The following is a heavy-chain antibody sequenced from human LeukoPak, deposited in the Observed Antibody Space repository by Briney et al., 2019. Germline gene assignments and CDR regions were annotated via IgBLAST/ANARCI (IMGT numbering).Heavy chain of an antibody. J-gene: IGHJ4*02. Sequence: SETLSLTCTVSGCSISSSSYYWGWIRQPPGKGLGWIGSIYYSGSTYYNPSLKSRVTISVDTSKNQFSLKLSSVTAADTAVYYCARAGQTRAAYYFDYCGQGTLVTVSS. CDR2: IYYSGST. D-gene: IGHD2-15*01. CDR3: ARAGQTRAAYYFDY. V-gene: IGHV4-39*01. CDR1: GCSISSSSYY.